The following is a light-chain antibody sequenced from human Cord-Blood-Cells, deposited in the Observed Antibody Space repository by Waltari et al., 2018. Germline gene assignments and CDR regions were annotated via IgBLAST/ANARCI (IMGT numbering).Light chain of an antibody. CDR2: EVS. CDR1: SSHVGSYNR. J-gene: IGLJ3*02. Sequence: QSALTQPPSVSGSPRQSVTISCTGTSSHVGSYNRVPWYQQPPGTAPKLMIYEVSNRPSGVPDRFSGSKSGNTASLTISGLQAEDEADYYCSSYTSSSTWVFGGGTKLTVL. CDR3: SSYTSSSTWV. V-gene: IGLV2-18*02.